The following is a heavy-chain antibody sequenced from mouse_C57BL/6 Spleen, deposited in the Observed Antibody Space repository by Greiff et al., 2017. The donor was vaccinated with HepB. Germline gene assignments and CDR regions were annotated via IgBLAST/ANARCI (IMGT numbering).Heavy chain of an antibody. Sequence: QLQQSGAELVRPGASVKLSCTASGFNIKDYYMHWVKQRPEQGLEWIGRIDPEDGDTEYAPKFQGKATMTADTSSNTAYLQLSSLTSEDTAVYYCTGFYGNYVAWFAYWGQGTLVTVSA. D-gene: IGHD2-1*01. CDR1: GFNIKDYY. J-gene: IGHJ3*01. CDR2: IDPEDGDT. CDR3: TGFYGNYVAWFAY. V-gene: IGHV14-1*01.